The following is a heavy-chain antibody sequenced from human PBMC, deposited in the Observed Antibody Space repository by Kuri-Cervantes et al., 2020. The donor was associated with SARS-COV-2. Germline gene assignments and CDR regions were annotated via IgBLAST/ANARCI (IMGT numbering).Heavy chain of an antibody. CDR3: ARDPGPLYYYYMDV. Sequence: GESLKISCKVSGYTLTELSMHWVRQAPGKGLEWMGGFDPEDGETIYAQKFQGRVTMTEDTSTDTAYMELRSLRSDDTAVYYCARDPGPLYYYYMDVWGKGTTVTVYS. J-gene: IGHJ6*03. CDR1: GYTLTELS. V-gene: IGHV1-24*01. CDR2: FDPEDGET.